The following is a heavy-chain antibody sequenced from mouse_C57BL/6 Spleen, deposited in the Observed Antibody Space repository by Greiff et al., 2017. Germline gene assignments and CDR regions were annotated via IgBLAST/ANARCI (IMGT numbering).Heavy chain of an antibody. V-gene: IGHV1-52*01. CDR1: GYTFTGYW. J-gene: IGHJ1*03. Sequence: VQLQQPGAELVRPGSSVKLSCKASGYTFTGYWMHWVKQRPIQGLEWIGNIDPSDSETHYNQKFKDKATLTVDKSSSTAYMQLSSLTSEDSAVYYGARSPCGNPVGRNWYFDVWGTGTTVTVAS. D-gene: IGHD2-1*01. CDR2: IDPSDSET. CDR3: ARSPCGNPVGRNWYFDV.